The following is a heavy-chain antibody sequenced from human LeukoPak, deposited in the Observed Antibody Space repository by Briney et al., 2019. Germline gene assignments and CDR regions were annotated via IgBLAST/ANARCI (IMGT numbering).Heavy chain of an antibody. CDR1: GLTFSSYG. D-gene: IGHD6-13*01. CDR2: IGATGDT. V-gene: IGHV3-13*01. J-gene: IGHJ4*02. Sequence: GGSLRLSCAASGLTFSSYGMHWVRQAPGKGLEWVLSIGATGDTYYAGSVKGRFTVSRDNAKNTLYLQMNSLRAEDTAVYYCARDLSSRDAYWGQGTPVTVSS. CDR3: ARDLSSRDAY.